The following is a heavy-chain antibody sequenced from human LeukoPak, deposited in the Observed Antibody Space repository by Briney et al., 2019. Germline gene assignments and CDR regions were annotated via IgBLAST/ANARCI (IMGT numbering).Heavy chain of an antibody. D-gene: IGHD3-9*01. Sequence: GASVKVSCKASGYTFTGYYMHWVRQAPGQGLEWMGWISAYNGNTNYAQKLQGRVTMTTDTSTSTAYMELRSLRSDDTAVYYCAREWAYYDILTGYYLDYWGQGTLVTVSS. CDR3: AREWAYYDILTGYYLDY. CDR1: GYTFTGYY. V-gene: IGHV1-18*04. CDR2: ISAYNGNT. J-gene: IGHJ4*02.